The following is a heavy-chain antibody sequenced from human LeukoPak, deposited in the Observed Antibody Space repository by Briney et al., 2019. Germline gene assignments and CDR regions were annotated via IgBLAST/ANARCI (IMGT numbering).Heavy chain of an antibody. J-gene: IGHJ4*02. Sequence: SGTLSLTCTVSGGSISSHYWSWIRQPPGKGLEWIGYIYYSGSTNYNPSLKSRVTISVDTSKNQFSLKLSSVTAADTAVYYCARVASGITTSIFFDYWGQGTLVTVSS. CDR1: GGSISSHY. CDR3: ARVASGITTSIFFDY. V-gene: IGHV4-59*11. CDR2: IYYSGST. D-gene: IGHD3-10*01.